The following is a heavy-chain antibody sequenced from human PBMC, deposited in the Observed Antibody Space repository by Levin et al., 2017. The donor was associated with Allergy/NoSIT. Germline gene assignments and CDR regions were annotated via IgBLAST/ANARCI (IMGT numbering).Heavy chain of an antibody. V-gene: IGHV4-59*01. CDR1: GGSISSYY. Sequence: SETLSLTCTVSGGSISSYYWNWIRQSPGKGLEWIAYIYYSGSTNYNPSLKSRVTVSVDTSKSQFSLKLSSVTAADTAIYYCARSLPDYYILDAFDIWGQGTMVTVSS. J-gene: IGHJ3*02. D-gene: IGHD3-10*02. CDR2: IYYSGST. CDR3: ARSLPDYYILDAFDI.